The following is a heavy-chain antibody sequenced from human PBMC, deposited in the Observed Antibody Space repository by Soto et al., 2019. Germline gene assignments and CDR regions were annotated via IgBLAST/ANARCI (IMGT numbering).Heavy chain of an antibody. Sequence: GGSLRLSCAASGFTFSSYAMSWVRQAPGKGLEWVSAISGSGGSTYYADSVKGRFTISRDNSKNTLYLQVNSLRGEDTAVYYCPKVGPPSLNYYASSGYYYFHYWGQGTLVTVSS. CDR3: PKVGPPSLNYYASSGYYYFHY. V-gene: IGHV3-23*01. CDR1: GFTFSSYA. J-gene: IGHJ4*02. D-gene: IGHD3-22*01. CDR2: ISGSGGST.